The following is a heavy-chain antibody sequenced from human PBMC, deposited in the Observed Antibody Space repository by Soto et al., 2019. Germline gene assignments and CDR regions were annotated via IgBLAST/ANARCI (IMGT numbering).Heavy chain of an antibody. V-gene: IGHV3-23*01. D-gene: IGHD3-3*01. Sequence: LRLSCAASGFTFSSYAMSWVRQAPGKGLEWVSAISGSGGSTYYADSVKGRFTISRDNSKNTLYLQMSSLRAEDTAVYYCAKREGGYYDFWSGSGVYYYYYMDVWGKGTTVTVSS. CDR2: ISGSGGST. J-gene: IGHJ6*03. CDR3: AKREGGYYDFWSGSGVYYYYYMDV. CDR1: GFTFSSYA.